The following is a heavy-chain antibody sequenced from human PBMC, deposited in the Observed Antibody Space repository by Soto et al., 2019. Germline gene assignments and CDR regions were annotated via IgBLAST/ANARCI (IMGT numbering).Heavy chain of an antibody. V-gene: IGHV3-23*01. D-gene: IGHD6-13*01. J-gene: IGHJ6*02. CDR3: AKARAAGTWSYYGMDV. CDR2: ISGSGGST. Sequence: EVQLLESGGGLVQPGGSLRLSCAASGFTFSSYAMSWVRQAPRKGLEWVSAISGSGGSTYYADSVKGRFTISRENSKNTLYLQMNSLRAEDTAVYYCAKARAAGTWSYYGMDVWGQGTTVTVSS. CDR1: GFTFSSYA.